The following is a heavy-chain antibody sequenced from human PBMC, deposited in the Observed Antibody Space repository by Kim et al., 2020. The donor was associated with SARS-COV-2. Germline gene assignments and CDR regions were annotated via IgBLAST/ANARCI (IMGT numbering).Heavy chain of an antibody. Sequence: SETLSLTCTVSGGSIGSSSYYWGWIRQPPGKGLEWLGSIYYSGITYYKPSLKSRVTISVDTSSNQFSLKLSSVTAADTAVYYCARALGVAARGRGGWFDPWGQGTLVTVSS. D-gene: IGHD6-6*01. CDR2: IYYSGIT. J-gene: IGHJ5*02. CDR3: ARALGVAARGRGGWFDP. CDR1: GGSIGSSSYY. V-gene: IGHV4-39*07.